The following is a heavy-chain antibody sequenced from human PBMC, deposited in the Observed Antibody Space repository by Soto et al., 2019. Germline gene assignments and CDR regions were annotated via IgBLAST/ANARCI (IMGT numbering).Heavy chain of an antibody. Sequence: SETLSLTCTVSGGSISSSSYYWGWIRQPPGKGLEWIGSIYYSGSTYYNPSLKSRVTISVDTSKNQFSLKLSSVTAADTAVYYCARHDPVDTAMVNPFDYWGQGTLVTVSS. CDR2: IYYSGST. CDR1: GGSISSSSYY. CDR3: ARHDPVDTAMVNPFDY. J-gene: IGHJ4*02. D-gene: IGHD5-18*01. V-gene: IGHV4-39*01.